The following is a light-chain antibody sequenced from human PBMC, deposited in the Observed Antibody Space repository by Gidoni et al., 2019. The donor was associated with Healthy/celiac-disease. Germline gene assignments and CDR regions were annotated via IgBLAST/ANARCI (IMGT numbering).Light chain of an antibody. CDR1: QSISSW. V-gene: IGKV1-5*03. Sequence: DIQMTQSPSTLSASVGDRVTITCRASQSISSWLAWYQQKPGKDPKLLIYKASSLESGVPSRFSGSGSGTEFTLTISSLQPDDFATYYCQQYNSYSPLWTFGQGTKVEIK. CDR3: QQYNSYSPLWT. J-gene: IGKJ1*01. CDR2: KAS.